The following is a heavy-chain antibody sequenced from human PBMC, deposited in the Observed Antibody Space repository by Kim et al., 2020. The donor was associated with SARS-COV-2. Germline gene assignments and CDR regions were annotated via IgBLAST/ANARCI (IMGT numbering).Heavy chain of an antibody. D-gene: IGHD2-21*01. Sequence: NYNPSPKSRVTISVDTSKNQFTLKLSSVTAADTAVYYCAARDGYVNWFDPWGQGTLVTVSS. J-gene: IGHJ5*02. V-gene: IGHV4-59*01. CDR3: AARDGYVNWFDP.